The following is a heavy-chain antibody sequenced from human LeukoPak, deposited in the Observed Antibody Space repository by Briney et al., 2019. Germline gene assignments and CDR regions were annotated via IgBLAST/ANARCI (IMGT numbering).Heavy chain of an antibody. J-gene: IGHJ5*02. V-gene: IGHV4-4*07. D-gene: IGHD2-2*01. CDR2: IYTSGST. Sequence: KASETLSLTCTVSGGSISSYYWSWLRQPAGKGLEWIGRIYTSGSTNYNPSLKSRVTMSVDTSKNQFSLKLSSVTAADTAVYYCARASPRYCSSTSCYGNWFDPWGQGTLVTVSS. CDR3: ARASPRYCSSTSCYGNWFDP. CDR1: GGSISSYY.